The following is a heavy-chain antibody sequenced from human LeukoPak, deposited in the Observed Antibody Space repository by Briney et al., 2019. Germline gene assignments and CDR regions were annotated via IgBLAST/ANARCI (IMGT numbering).Heavy chain of an antibody. Sequence: GGSLTLSCAASGFTFSSYEMHWVRQAPGKALEWVSYISSSGTTIYYADSVKGRFTISRDNAKNSLYLQMNSLSAEDTAVYYCARGRVTYDYWGQGTLVIVSS. CDR1: GFTFSSYE. D-gene: IGHD3-16*01. J-gene: IGHJ4*02. CDR2: ISSSGTTI. V-gene: IGHV3-48*03. CDR3: ARGRVTYDY.